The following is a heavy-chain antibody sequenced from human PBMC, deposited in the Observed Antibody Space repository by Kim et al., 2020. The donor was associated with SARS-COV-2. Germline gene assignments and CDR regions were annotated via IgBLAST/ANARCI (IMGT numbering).Heavy chain of an antibody. CDR3: ARDFGIAAAGTDIDY. V-gene: IGHV3-33*01. CDR1: GFTFSSYG. CDR2: IWYDGSNK. Sequence: GGSLRLSCAASGFTFSSYGMHWVRQAPGKGLEWVAVIWYDGSNKYYADSVKGRFTISRDNSKNTLYLQMNSLRAEDTAVYYCARDFGIAAAGTDIDYWGQGTLVPVSP. D-gene: IGHD6-13*01. J-gene: IGHJ4*02.